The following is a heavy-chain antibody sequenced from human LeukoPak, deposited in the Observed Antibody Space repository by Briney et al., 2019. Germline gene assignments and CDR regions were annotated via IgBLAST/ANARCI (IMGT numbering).Heavy chain of an antibody. CDR2: INKDGSEK. CDR3: ARDWRMVVDENY. D-gene: IGHD2-15*01. CDR1: GFTFSNYW. V-gene: IGHV3-7*01. J-gene: IGHJ4*02. Sequence: TGGSLRLSCAASGFTFSNYWMSWVRQAPAKGLEWVANINKDGSEKYHVDSVKGRFTISRDNAKNSLNLQMNNLRVEDTAVYYCARDWRMVVDENYWGQGTLVSVSS.